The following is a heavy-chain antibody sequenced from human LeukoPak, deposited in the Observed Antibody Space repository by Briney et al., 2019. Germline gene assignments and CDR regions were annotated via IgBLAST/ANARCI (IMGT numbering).Heavy chain of an antibody. CDR2: IYYSGST. Sequence: PSETLSLTCTVSGGSISSYYWSWIRQPPGKGLEWIGYIYYSGSTNYNPSLKSRVTISVDTSKNQFSLKLSSVTAADTAVYYCARARGTYSSSWHDYWGQGTLVTVYS. CDR1: GGSISSYY. CDR3: ARARGTYSSSWHDY. V-gene: IGHV4-59*08. D-gene: IGHD6-13*01. J-gene: IGHJ4*02.